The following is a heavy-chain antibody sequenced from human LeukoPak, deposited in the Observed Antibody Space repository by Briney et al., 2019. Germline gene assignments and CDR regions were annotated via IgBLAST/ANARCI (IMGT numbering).Heavy chain of an antibody. CDR2: INTNTGNP. D-gene: IGHD3-9*01. V-gene: IGHV7-4-1*02. CDR3: ARAELRYFDWLSGGSYFDY. Sequence: GASVKVSCKASGYTFTNYAMNWVRQAPGQGLEWMGWINTNTGNPTYAQGFTGRFVFSLDTSVSTAYLQISSLKAEDTAVYYCARAELRYFDWLSGGSYFDYWGQGTLVTVSS. CDR1: GYTFTNYA. J-gene: IGHJ4*02.